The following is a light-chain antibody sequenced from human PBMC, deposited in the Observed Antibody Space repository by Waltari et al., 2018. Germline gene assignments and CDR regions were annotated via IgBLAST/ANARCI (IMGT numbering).Light chain of an antibody. CDR1: QDISKY. CDR3: QHYYSTSPKT. Sequence: DIQLTQSPPSLSASVGDSVTIPCRASQDISKYLAWYQQKPGKGPKLLLYGASRLESGVPARFSGSGSGTDYTLTISSLQPEDFATYYCQHYYSTSPKTFGQGTKLE. J-gene: IGKJ2*01. CDR2: GAS. V-gene: IGKV1-NL1*01.